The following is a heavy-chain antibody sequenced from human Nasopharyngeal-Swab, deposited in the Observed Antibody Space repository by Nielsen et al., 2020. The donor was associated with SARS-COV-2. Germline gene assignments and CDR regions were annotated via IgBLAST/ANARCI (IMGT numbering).Heavy chain of an antibody. CDR2: VCSGGST. J-gene: IGHJ3*01. CDR1: GFFVSGNY. D-gene: IGHD3-3*01. V-gene: IGHV3-53*01. CDR3: ASPVFGVVSDAFDL. Sequence: GESLKISCAASGFFVSGNYMNWVRQAPGMGLEWVSAVCSGGSTFYADSVKGRFTISRDNSKNTLYLQMNNLRPEDTAMYYCASPVFGVVSDAFDLWGQGTMVTVSS.